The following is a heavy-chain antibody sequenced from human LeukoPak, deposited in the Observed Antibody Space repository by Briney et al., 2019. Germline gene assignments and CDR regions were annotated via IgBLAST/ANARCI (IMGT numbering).Heavy chain of an antibody. J-gene: IGHJ4*01. CDR2: IIPILGIA. Sequence: SVKVSCKASGGTFSSYAISWVRQAPGQGLEWMGRIIPILGIANYAQKFQGRVTITADKSTSTAYMELSSLRSEDTAVYYCARVASYGSGSYYLSHFYYWGQGTLVTGSS. V-gene: IGHV1-69*04. CDR3: ARVASYGSGSYYLSHFYY. CDR1: GGTFSSYA. D-gene: IGHD3-10*01.